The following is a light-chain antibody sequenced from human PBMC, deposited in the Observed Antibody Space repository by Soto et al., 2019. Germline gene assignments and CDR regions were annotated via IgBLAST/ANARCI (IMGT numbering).Light chain of an antibody. J-gene: IGKJ1*01. CDR1: IDISNW. CDR2: KTS. CDR3: LQYNNYLWT. V-gene: IGKV1-5*03. Sequence: EIQMTQSPSTVSASVGDRVTITCRASIDISNWLAWYQQKPGKAPKLLIYKTSTLESGVPSRFSGSGSGTQFTLTISSLQPDDSATYYSLQYNNYLWTFGQGTKVEVK.